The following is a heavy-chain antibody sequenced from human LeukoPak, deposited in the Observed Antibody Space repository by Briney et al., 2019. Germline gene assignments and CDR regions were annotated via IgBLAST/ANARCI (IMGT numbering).Heavy chain of an antibody. J-gene: IGHJ4*02. CDR3: ARDRGYCRGTTCYAYYFDS. D-gene: IGHD2-2*01. CDR2: IGTTTSTI. V-gene: IGHV3-48*04. Sequence: GGSLRLSCAASGFTLSSFGMNWVRQAPGKGLEWVSYIGTTTSTIYYADSVNGRFTISRDNAKNSLYLQMNSLRAEDTAVYYCARDRGYCRGTTCYAYYFDSWGQGTLVTVSS. CDR1: GFTLSSFG.